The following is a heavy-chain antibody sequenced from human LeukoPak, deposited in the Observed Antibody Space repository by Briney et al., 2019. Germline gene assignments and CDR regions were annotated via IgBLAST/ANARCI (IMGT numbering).Heavy chain of an antibody. CDR1: GGSISSSNW. Sequence: SETLSLTCAVSGGSISSSNWYSRVRQPPGKGLEWIGEIYHSGSTNYNPSLKSRVTISVDKSKSHFSLNVRSVTAADTAVYYCARASAYYDFWSGFDYWGQGTLVTVSS. V-gene: IGHV4-4*02. D-gene: IGHD3-3*01. CDR3: ARASAYYDFWSGFDY. J-gene: IGHJ4*02. CDR2: IYHSGST.